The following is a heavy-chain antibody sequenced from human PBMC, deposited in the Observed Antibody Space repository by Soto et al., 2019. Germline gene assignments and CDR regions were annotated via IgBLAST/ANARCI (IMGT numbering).Heavy chain of an antibody. CDR3: AHSLVIQVGTTYYYYGMDV. J-gene: IGHJ6*02. V-gene: IGHV2-5*02. CDR1: GFSLSTSGVG. CDR2: IYWDDDK. Sequence: QITLKESGPTLVKPTQTLTLTCTFSGFSLSTSGVGVGWIRQPPGKALEWLALIYWDDDKRYSPSLKSRLTITKDTSKNQVVLTMTNMDPVDTATYYCAHSLVIQVGTTYYYYGMDVWGQGTTVTVSS. D-gene: IGHD2-8*02.